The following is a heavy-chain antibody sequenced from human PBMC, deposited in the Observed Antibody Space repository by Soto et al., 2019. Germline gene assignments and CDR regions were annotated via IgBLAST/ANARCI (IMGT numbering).Heavy chain of an antibody. CDR1: GYTFTSYD. V-gene: IGHV1-8*01. D-gene: IGHD6-19*01. CDR3: ARELYTSGFGYYYGMDV. CDR2: MNPNSGNT. Sequence: ASVKVSCKASGYTFTSYDINWVRQATGQGLEWMGWMNPNSGNTGYAQKFQGRVTMTRNTSISTAYMELSSLRSEDTAVYYCARELYTSGFGYYYGMDVWGQGTTVTVSS. J-gene: IGHJ6*02.